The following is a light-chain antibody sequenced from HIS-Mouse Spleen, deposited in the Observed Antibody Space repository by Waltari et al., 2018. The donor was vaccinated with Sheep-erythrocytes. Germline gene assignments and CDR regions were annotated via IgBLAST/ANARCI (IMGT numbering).Light chain of an antibody. J-gene: IGKJ1*01. V-gene: IGKV3-20*01. CDR2: GAS. CDR1: QSVSSSY. Sequence: EIVLTQSPGTLSLSPGERATPSCRASQSVSSSYLALYQQKPGQAPRLLIYGASSRATGIPDRFSGSGSGTDFTLTISRLEPEDFAVYYCQQYGSSLRTFGQGTKVEIK. CDR3: QQYGSSLRT.